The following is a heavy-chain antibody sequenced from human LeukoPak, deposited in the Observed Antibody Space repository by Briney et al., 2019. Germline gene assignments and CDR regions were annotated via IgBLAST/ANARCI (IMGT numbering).Heavy chain of an antibody. Sequence: PGGSLRLSCAASGFTFSSYAMSWVRLAPGKGLEWVSAISGSGGSTYYADSVKGRFTISRDNSKNTLYLQMNSLRAEDTAVYYCAKTSKVDAPVITMPNDAFDIWGQGTMVTVSS. D-gene: IGHD3-22*01. CDR3: AKTSKVDAPVITMPNDAFDI. V-gene: IGHV3-23*01. CDR1: GFTFSSYA. J-gene: IGHJ3*02. CDR2: ISGSGGST.